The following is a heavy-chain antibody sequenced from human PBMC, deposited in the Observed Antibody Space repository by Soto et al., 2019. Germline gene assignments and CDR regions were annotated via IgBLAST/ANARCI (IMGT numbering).Heavy chain of an antibody. CDR3: APKGYGDYSIDY. CDR2: IYWDDTK. CDR1: GFSLSTSGVG. J-gene: IGHJ4*02. D-gene: IGHD4-17*01. V-gene: IGHV2-5*02. Sequence: ITLKESGPTLVKPTQTLTLTCTFSGFSLSTSGVGVGWIRQPPGKALEWLAVIYWDDTKHYSPSLKSRLTITKDTSKNQAVLTMTNMDPVDTATYYSAPKGYGDYSIDYWGQGTRVTVSS.